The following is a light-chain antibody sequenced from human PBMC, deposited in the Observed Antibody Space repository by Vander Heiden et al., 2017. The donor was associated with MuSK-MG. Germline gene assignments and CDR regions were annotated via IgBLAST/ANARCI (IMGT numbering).Light chain of an antibody. CDR3: QKYYSAPWT. CDR1: QGIDNY. V-gene: IGKV1-27*01. J-gene: IGKJ1*01. Sequence: DIQMTQSPSSLSAAVGDRVTITCRASQGIDNYLAWYQQKPGKVPKVLMYGASTLLSGVPSRFSGGGSGTEFTLTISSLHPEDVATYYCQKYYSAPWTFGQGTKVEIK. CDR2: GAS.